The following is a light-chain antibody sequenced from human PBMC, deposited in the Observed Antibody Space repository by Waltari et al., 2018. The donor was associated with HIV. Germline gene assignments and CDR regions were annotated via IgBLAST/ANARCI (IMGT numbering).Light chain of an antibody. J-gene: IGKJ4*01. CDR1: HTVSYTSKDKSY. CDR2: GAS. CDR3: QQYYTTPL. V-gene: IGKV4-1*01. Sequence: VLTQSPEFLPVSQGERATINCPSSHTVSYTSKDKSYFAWYQQQPGQPPKLLVSGASARHPGVPDRFSGSGSWTSFTLTIDNLQPEDVGIYYCQQYYTTPLFGGGTKVEI.